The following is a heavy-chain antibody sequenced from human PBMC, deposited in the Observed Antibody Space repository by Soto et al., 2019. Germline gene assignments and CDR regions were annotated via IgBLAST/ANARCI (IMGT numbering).Heavy chain of an antibody. CDR3: ATDPKPPLIAEDPWFDP. Sequence: ASVKVSCKVSGYTLTELSMHWVRQAPGKGLEWMGGFDPEDGETIYAQKFQGRVTMTEDTSTDTAYMELSSLRSEDTAVYYCATDPKPPLIAEDPWFDPWGQGTLVTVSS. V-gene: IGHV1-24*01. CDR2: FDPEDGET. J-gene: IGHJ5*02. CDR1: GYTLTELS. D-gene: IGHD3-16*02.